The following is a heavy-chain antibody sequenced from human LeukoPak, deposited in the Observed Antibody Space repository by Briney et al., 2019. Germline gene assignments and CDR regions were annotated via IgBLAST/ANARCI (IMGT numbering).Heavy chain of an antibody. D-gene: IGHD7-27*01. Sequence: GASVKVSCKASGYTFTGYYMHWVRQAPGQGLEWVGRINPNSGGTNYAQKFQGRVTITRDTSISTAYMELSRLRSDDTAVYYCAREGLGIDAFDIWGQGTMVTVSS. CDR2: INPNSGGT. V-gene: IGHV1-2*06. J-gene: IGHJ3*02. CDR1: GYTFTGYY. CDR3: AREGLGIDAFDI.